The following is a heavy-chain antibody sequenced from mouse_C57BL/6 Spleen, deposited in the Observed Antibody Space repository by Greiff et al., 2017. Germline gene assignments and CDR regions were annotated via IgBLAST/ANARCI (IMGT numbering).Heavy chain of an antibody. CDR3: TTPKFAD. V-gene: IGHV14-4*01. J-gene: IGHJ3*01. CDR1: GFNIKDDY. Sequence: VQLQQSGAELVRPGASVKLSCTASGFNIKDDYMHWVKQRPEPGLEWIGWIDPENGATEYASKFQGKATITADTSSNTAYLQLSSLTSEDTAVYYCTTPKFADWGQGTLVTVSA. CDR2: IDPENGAT.